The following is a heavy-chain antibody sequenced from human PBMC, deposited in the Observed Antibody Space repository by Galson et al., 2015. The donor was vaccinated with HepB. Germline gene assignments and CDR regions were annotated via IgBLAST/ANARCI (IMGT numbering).Heavy chain of an antibody. CDR2: ISSSSSYI. D-gene: IGHD3-22*01. V-gene: IGHV3-21*01. CDR3: ARAFRGVITTPFDY. Sequence: SLRLSCAASGFTFSSYSMNWVRQAPGKGLEWVSSISSSSSYIYYADSVKGRFTISRDNAKNSLYLQMNSLRAEDTAVYYCARAFRGVITTPFDYWGQGTLVTVSS. CDR1: GFTFSSYS. J-gene: IGHJ4*02.